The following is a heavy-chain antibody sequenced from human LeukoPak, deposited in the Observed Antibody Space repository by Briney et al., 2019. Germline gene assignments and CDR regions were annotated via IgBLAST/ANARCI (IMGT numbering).Heavy chain of an antibody. Sequence: GGSLRLSCAASGFTFSSYAMRWVRQAPGKGLEWVSAFGAGTGAITIYADSVKGRFTISRDDSKSTLYLQMNSLRAEDTAVYYCARDRVGGTNYFDYWGQGTLVTVSS. J-gene: IGHJ4*02. V-gene: IGHV3-23*01. CDR1: GFTFSSYA. CDR2: FGAGTGAIT. D-gene: IGHD1-26*01. CDR3: ARDRVGGTNYFDY.